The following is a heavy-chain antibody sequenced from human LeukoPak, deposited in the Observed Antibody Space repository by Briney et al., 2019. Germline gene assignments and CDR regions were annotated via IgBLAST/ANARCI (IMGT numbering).Heavy chain of an antibody. CDR2: IYGGGKT. V-gene: IGHV3-66*01. CDR1: GISVSNNY. D-gene: IGHD3-22*01. Sequence: GGSLRLSCGASGISVSNNYMGWVRQAPGKGLEWVAGIYGGGKTYYGGSVKDRFIISRDSSRNSLFLQMYSLRAEDTAVYYCARGGYDMFLWGQGTTVTVSS. J-gene: IGHJ6*02. CDR3: ARGGYDMFL.